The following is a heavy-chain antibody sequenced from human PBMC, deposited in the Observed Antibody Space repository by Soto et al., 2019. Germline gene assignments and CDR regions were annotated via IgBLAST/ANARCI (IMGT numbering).Heavy chain of an antibody. CDR1: GFTFSSYS. D-gene: IGHD1-20*01. J-gene: IGHJ2*01. CDR2: ISSSATTT. V-gene: IGHV3-48*01. CDR3: ARAYMNSWYFDL. Sequence: EVQLMESGGDLVQPGGSLRLSCAASGFTFSSYSMNWVRQAPGKGLEWVSDISSSATTTSYANPVKGRFTISRDDAKNSLYLQMNSLRAEDTALYYCARAYMNSWYFDLWGRGTLVTVSS.